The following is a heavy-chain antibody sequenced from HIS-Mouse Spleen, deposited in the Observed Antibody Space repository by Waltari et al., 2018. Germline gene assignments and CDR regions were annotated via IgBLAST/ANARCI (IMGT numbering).Heavy chain of an antibody. D-gene: IGHD6-13*01. CDR2: INHSGST. CDR3: ARGKGSSSWYYFDY. CDR1: GGSLRGYY. J-gene: IGHJ4*02. Sequence: QVQLQQWGAGLLKPSETLSLTCAVYGGSLRGYYWSWLRQPPGKGLEWIGEINHSGSTNYNPSLKSRVTISVDTSKNQFSLKLSSVTAADTAVYYCARGKGSSSWYYFDYWGQGTLVTGSS. V-gene: IGHV4-34*01.